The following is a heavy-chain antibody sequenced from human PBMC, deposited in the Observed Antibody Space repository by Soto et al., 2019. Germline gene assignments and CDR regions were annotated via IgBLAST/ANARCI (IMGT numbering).Heavy chain of an antibody. CDR2: ISYDGSNK. D-gene: IGHD6-19*01. V-gene: IGHV3-30*03. J-gene: IGHJ5*02. CDR1: GFTFSSYG. CDR3: ATVRKGSGWYDDH. Sequence: QVQLVESGGGVVQPGRSLRLSCAASGFTFSSYGMHWVRQAPGKGLEWVAVISYDGSNKYYADSVKGRFTISRDNSKNTLYLQMNSLRVEDTAMYYCATVRKGSGWYDDHWGQGTQVTVSS.